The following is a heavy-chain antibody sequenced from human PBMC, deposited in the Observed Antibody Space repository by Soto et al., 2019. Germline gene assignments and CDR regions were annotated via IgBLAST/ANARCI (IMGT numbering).Heavy chain of an antibody. J-gene: IGHJ4*02. Sequence: QVQLQESGPGLVKPSGTLSLTCTVSNGSISSSNWWSWVRQSPGKGLEWIGEVAQNGYIGSIPSLKSRLTFLLDKPTNRFSPRLTSVTAADTAVYYCARNRLDGYDFDSWGQGILVTVSA. V-gene: IGHV4-4*02. CDR1: NGSISSSNW. CDR3: ARNRLDGYDFDS. D-gene: IGHD5-12*01. CDR2: VAQNGYI.